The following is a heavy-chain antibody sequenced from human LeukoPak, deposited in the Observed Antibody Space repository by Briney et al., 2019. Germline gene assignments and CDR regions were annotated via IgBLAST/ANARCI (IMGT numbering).Heavy chain of an antibody. J-gene: IGHJ4*02. Sequence: ASVKVSCKASGYTFTSYGITWVRRAHGQGLEWLGWIRVYNGNTNYAKNFQDRVTMTTDTSTNTAYMELSSLRFDDTAVYYCARGRAYYDSSGYYYLFDYWGQGTLVTVSS. D-gene: IGHD3-22*01. CDR2: IRVYNGNT. CDR3: ARGRAYYDSSGYYYLFDY. V-gene: IGHV1-18*01. CDR1: GYTFTSYG.